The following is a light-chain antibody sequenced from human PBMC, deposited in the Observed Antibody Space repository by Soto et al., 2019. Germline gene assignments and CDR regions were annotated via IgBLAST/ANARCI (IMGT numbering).Light chain of an antibody. V-gene: IGKV4-1*01. CDR3: QQRAGSST. Sequence: DIVMTQSPDSLAVSLGERATINCRSSQTVLYSSNNRDYLAWYQQKPGQPPKLLIYWASARESGVPDRFSGSGSGTEFTLTLSSLEPEDFAVYYCQQRAGSSTFGQGTRLEI. CDR2: WAS. J-gene: IGKJ5*01. CDR1: QTVLYSSNNRDY.